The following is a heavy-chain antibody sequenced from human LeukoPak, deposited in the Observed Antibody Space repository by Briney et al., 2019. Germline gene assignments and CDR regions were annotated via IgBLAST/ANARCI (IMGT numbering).Heavy chain of an antibody. CDR2: IYHTGSI. CDR3: ARGGYGPGSHYRY. D-gene: IGHD3-10*01. J-gene: IGHJ4*02. CDR1: AGSFTGYY. Sequence: KPSETLSLTCAVNAGSFTGYYWSWIRQPPGKGLEWIGEIYHTGSISYNPCLRSRVTISVDTFKNQYSLILRYVTAANRAIYYCARGGYGPGSHYRYWGQGTLVTVSS. V-gene: IGHV4-34*01.